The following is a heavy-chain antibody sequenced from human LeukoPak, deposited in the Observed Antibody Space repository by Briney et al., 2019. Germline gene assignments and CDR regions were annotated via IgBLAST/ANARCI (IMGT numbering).Heavy chain of an antibody. V-gene: IGHV4-39*07. CDR2: IYYSGTS. D-gene: IGHD6-19*01. Sequence: SETLSLTCTVSSGSISNGGYYWVWIRQPPGKGLEWIGSIYYSGTSYYNPSLTSRVTISVDTSKNQFSLKLSSVTAADTAVYYCARAVMVAVAGGRIDYWGQGTLVTVSS. CDR3: ARAVMVAVAGGRIDY. J-gene: IGHJ4*02. CDR1: SGSISNGGYY.